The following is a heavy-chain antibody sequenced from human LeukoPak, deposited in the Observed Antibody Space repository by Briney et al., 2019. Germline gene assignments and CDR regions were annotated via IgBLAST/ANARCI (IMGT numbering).Heavy chain of an antibody. J-gene: IGHJ4*02. Sequence: SVKVSCKASGGTFSGYAISWVRQAPGQGLEWMGGIIPIFGTANYAQKFQGRVTITADESTSTAYMELSSLRSEDTAVYYCAIVYERSAIFGVGPFDYWGQGTLVTVSS. CDR1: GGTFSGYA. V-gene: IGHV1-69*13. CDR3: AIVYERSAIFGVGPFDY. D-gene: IGHD3-3*01. CDR2: IIPIFGTA.